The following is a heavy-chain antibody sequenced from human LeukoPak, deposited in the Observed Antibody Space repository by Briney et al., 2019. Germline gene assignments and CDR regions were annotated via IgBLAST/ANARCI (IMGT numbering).Heavy chain of an antibody. J-gene: IGHJ3*02. CDR2: ISAYNGNT. Sequence: ASVKVSCKASGYTFTSYGISWVRQAPGQGLEGMGWISAYNGNTDYAQKLQGRVTMTTDTSTSTAYMELRSLRSDDTALYYCARDPKWELLSVSPPGAFDIWGQGTMVTVSS. V-gene: IGHV1-18*01. CDR3: ARDPKWELLSVSPPGAFDI. CDR1: GYTFTSYG. D-gene: IGHD1-26*01.